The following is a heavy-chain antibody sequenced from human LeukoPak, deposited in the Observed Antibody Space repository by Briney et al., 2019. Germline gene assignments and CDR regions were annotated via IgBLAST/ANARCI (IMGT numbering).Heavy chain of an antibody. CDR2: IIPIFGTA. J-gene: IGHJ4*02. V-gene: IGHV1-69*13. Sequence: SVXVSCKXXGGTXSSYAISWVRQAPGQGLEWMGGIIPIFGTANYAQKFQGRVTITADESTSTAYMELSSLRSEDTAVYYCARTIIAAAGQYFDYWGQGTLVTVSS. CDR3: ARTIIAAAGQYFDY. CDR1: GGTXSSYA. D-gene: IGHD6-13*01.